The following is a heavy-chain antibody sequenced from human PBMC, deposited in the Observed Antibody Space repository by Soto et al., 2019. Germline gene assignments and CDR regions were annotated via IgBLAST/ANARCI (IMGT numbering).Heavy chain of an antibody. CDR1: GFSLSTSGVG. J-gene: IGHJ4*02. CDR3: AHAPTMVRGVISLTNFDY. Sequence: QITLKESGPTLVKPTQTLTLTCTFSGFSLSTSGVGVGWIRQPPGKALEWLALIYWDDDKRYSPSLKSRLTITKDTSKNQVVLTMTNMDPVDTATYYCAHAPTMVRGVISLTNFDYWGQGTLVTVSS. CDR2: IYWDDDK. V-gene: IGHV2-5*02. D-gene: IGHD3-10*01.